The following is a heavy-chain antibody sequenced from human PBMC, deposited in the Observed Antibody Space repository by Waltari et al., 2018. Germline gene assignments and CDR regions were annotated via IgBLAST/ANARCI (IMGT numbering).Heavy chain of an antibody. Sequence: QVRLVESGGGVVQPGGSLTLSCAASGFDFSSYSLHWVRQAPGKGLEWVAFIRFGGSDKYYADSVKGRFTVSRDNSKNMLYLLMHSLRAEDTAVYYCAKTGDCSSTSCLNWFDTWGQGALVTVSS. V-gene: IGHV3-30*02. D-gene: IGHD2-2*01. CDR2: IRFGGSDK. CDR1: GFDFSSYS. CDR3: AKTGDCSSTSCLNWFDT. J-gene: IGHJ5*02.